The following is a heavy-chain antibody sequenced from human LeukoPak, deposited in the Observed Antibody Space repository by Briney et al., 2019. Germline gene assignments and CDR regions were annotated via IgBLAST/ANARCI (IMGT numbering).Heavy chain of an antibody. CDR2: IYHSGST. CDR3: ARPQGVAAAEGWFDP. Sequence: SETLSLTCTVSGYSISSGYYWGWIRQPPGKGLEWIGSIYHSGSTYYNPSLKSRVTISVDTSKNQFSLKLSSVTAADTAVYYCARPQGVAAAEGWFDPWGQGTLVTVSS. V-gene: IGHV4-38-2*02. J-gene: IGHJ5*02. CDR1: GYSISSGYY. D-gene: IGHD6-13*01.